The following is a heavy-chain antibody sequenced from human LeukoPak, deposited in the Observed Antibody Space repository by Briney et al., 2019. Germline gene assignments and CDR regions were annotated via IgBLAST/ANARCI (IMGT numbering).Heavy chain of an antibody. V-gene: IGHV3-23*01. Sequence: GGSLRLSCAASGFTFSSYAMSWVRQAPGKGLEGVSAISGSGGSTFYADSVKGRFTISRDNSKNTLYLQMNSLRAEDTAVYYCAKDQGVVVAARYYYYGMDVWGQGTTVTVSS. CDR1: GFTFSSYA. D-gene: IGHD2-15*01. CDR2: ISGSGGST. J-gene: IGHJ6*02. CDR3: AKDQGVVVAARYYYYGMDV.